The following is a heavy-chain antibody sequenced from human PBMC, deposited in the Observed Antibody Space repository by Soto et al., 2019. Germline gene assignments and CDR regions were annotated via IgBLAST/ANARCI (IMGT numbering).Heavy chain of an antibody. V-gene: IGHV1-18*01. CDR3: ARGGDDFWSGYYWVDYMDV. Sequence: GASVKVSCKASGYTFTSYGISWVRQAPGQGLEWMGWISAYNGNTNYAQKLQGRVTMTTDTSTSTAYMELRSLRSDDTAVYYCARGGDDFWSGYYWVDYMDVWGKGTTVTVSS. D-gene: IGHD3-3*01. CDR2: ISAYNGNT. J-gene: IGHJ6*03. CDR1: GYTFTSYG.